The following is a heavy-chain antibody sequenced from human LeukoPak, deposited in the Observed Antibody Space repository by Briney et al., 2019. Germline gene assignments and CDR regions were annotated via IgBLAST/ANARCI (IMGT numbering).Heavy chain of an antibody. Sequence: GGSLRLSCAGSGFIFNNYAMHWVRQPPGKGLEWVSGISWNSGTIDYADSVRGRFTISRDNAKNSLYLQMDSLRVKDTAFYYCAKDNRRHYTSGPNPDSLHWGQGALVTVSS. CDR1: GFIFNNYA. D-gene: IGHD6-19*01. J-gene: IGHJ4*02. CDR3: AKDNRRHYTSGPNPDSLH. CDR2: ISWNSGTI. V-gene: IGHV3-9*01.